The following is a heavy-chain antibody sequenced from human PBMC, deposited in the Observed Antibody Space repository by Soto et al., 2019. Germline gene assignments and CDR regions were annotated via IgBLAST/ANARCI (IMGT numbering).Heavy chain of an antibody. CDR3: AANWNIGLNF. CDR1: GFDFSDFH. CDR2: ISSSLGHT. D-gene: IGHD1-1*01. Sequence: PGGSLRLSCAGSGFDFSDFHISWVRQAPGKGLEWISYISSSLGHTDYADSVKGRFTISRDNAKSSVFLEMSDLRSDDTAVYYCAANWNIGLNFWGQGTLVTVSS. J-gene: IGHJ4*02. V-gene: IGHV3-11*03.